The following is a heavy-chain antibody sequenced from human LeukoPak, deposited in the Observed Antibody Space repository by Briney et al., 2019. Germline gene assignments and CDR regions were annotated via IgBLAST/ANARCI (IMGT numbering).Heavy chain of an antibody. D-gene: IGHD3-3*02. CDR1: GFPFTSYW. V-gene: IGHV3-30*18. CDR2: ISYDGSNK. CDR3: AKESLGIASEYY. Sequence: PGGSLSLSCAASGFPFTSYWMVWVRQAPGKGLEWVAVISYDGSNKYYADSVKGRFTISRDNSKNTLYLQMNSLRAEDTAVYYCAKESLGIASEYYWGQGTLVTVSS. J-gene: IGHJ4*02.